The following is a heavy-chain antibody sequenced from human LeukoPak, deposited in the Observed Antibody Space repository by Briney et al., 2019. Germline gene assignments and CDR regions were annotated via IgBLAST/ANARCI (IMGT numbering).Heavy chain of an antibody. CDR2: ISGSGGST. CDR1: GFTFSSYA. D-gene: IGHD3-22*01. J-gene: IGHJ4*02. Sequence: GGSLTLSCAASGFTFSSYAMSWVRQAPGKGLESVSAISGSGGSTYYADSVKGRLTISRDNSKNTLYLQMNSLRAEDTAVYYCAKTAHLDYYDSSGLFYWGQGTLVTVSS. CDR3: AKTAHLDYYDSSGLFY. V-gene: IGHV3-23*01.